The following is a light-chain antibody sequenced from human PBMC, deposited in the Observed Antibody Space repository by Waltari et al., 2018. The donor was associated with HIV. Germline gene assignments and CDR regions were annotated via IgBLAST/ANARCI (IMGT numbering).Light chain of an antibody. CDR3: QQYYTTPQT. CDR2: WAS. Sequence: DIVMTQSPDSLAVSLGERATINCKSSQSVLYRSNNKNYLALYQQKPGRPPKLLIYWASTRESGVPERFSGSGSGTDFTLTISSLQAEDVAVYYCQQYYTTPQTFGQGTKVEIK. CDR1: QSVLYRSNNKNY. J-gene: IGKJ1*01. V-gene: IGKV4-1*01.